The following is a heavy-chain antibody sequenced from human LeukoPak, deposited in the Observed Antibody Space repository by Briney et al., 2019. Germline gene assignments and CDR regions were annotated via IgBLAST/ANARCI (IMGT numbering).Heavy chain of an antibody. V-gene: IGHV4-39*07. J-gene: IGHJ4*02. CDR3: ARVTGYSSGWYLFDY. CDR2: IYYSGST. D-gene: IGHD6-19*01. CDR1: GGSISSSSYY. Sequence: SETLSLTCTVSGGSISSSSYYWGWIRQPPGKGLEWIGSIYYSGSTYYNPSLKSRVTISVDTSKNQFSLKLSSVTAADMAVYYCARVTGYSSGWYLFDYWGQGTLVTVSS.